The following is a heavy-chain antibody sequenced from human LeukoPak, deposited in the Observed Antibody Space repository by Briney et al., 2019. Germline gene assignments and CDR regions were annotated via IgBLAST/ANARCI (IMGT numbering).Heavy chain of an antibody. Sequence: PGGSLRLSCAASGFTFSSYEMNWVRQAPGKGLEWVSYISSNGSTIYYADSVKGRFTISRDNAKNSLYLQMNSLRAEDTAVYYCARGRGSSFNFDYWGQGTLVTVSS. CDR3: ARGRGSSFNFDY. CDR2: ISSNGSTI. CDR1: GFTFSSYE. J-gene: IGHJ4*02. V-gene: IGHV3-48*03. D-gene: IGHD6-13*01.